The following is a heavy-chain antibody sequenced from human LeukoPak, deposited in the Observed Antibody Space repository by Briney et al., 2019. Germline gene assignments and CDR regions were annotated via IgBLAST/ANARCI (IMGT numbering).Heavy chain of an antibody. CDR2: IKEDESEK. D-gene: IGHD3-10*01. CDR1: GFTFSSYW. J-gene: IGHJ4*02. V-gene: IGHV3-7*01. CDR3: ARVGSGSSYRPFDY. Sequence: GGSVRPSCAVSGFTFSSYWMSWVRQAPGNGPEWVANIKEDESEKNYVDSVKGRFTISRDSAKNSLYLQMNSLRAEDTAVYYCARVGSGSSYRPFDYWGQGTLVTVSS.